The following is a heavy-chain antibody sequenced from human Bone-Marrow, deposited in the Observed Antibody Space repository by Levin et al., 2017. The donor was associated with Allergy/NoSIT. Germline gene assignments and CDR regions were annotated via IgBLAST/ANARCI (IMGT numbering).Heavy chain of an antibody. CDR2: MNPTTGGA. CDR3: AKSPGTSAGAERSGFSLDS. D-gene: IGHD6-25*01. Sequence: GASVKVSCKASGYIFTDYYIQWVRRAPGQGLEWMGWMNPTTGGANVAQKFQGRVIMTRDTSRSTAYMEVSSLRSDDTALYYCAKSPGTSAGAERSGFSLDSWGQGTLVTVS. J-gene: IGHJ5*02. V-gene: IGHV1-2*02. CDR1: GYIFTDYY.